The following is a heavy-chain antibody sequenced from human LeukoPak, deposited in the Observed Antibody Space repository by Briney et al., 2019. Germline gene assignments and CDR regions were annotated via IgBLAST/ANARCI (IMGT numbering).Heavy chain of an antibody. D-gene: IGHD6-13*01. CDR1: GFTFSSYW. CDR2: IKQDGSDK. J-gene: IGHJ4*02. CDR3: ARMSGYSSSWYPRPYYFDY. V-gene: IGHV3-7*01. Sequence: GRSLRLSCAASGFTFSSYWMSWVRQAPGKGLEWVANIKQDGSDKYYVDSVKGRFTISRDNAKNSLYLQMNSLRAEDTAVFFCARMSGYSSSWYPRPYYFDYWGQGTLVTVSS.